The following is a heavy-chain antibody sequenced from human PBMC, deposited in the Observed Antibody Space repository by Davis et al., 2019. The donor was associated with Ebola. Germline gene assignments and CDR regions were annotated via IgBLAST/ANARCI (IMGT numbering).Heavy chain of an antibody. V-gene: IGHV3-21*01. J-gene: IGHJ4*02. CDR1: GFTFSSYS. CDR3: ARDGILWFGELLYTQGYYFDY. CDR2: ISSSSSYI. D-gene: IGHD3-10*01. Sequence: GGSLRLSCAASGFTFSSYSMNWVRQAPGKGLEWVSSISSSSSYIYYADSVKGRFTISRDNAKNSLYLQMNSLRAEDTAVYYCARDGILWFGELLYTQGYYFDYWGQGTLVTVSS.